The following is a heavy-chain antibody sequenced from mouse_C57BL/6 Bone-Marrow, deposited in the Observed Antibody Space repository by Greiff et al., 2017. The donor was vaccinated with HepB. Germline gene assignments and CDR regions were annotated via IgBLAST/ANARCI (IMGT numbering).Heavy chain of an antibody. J-gene: IGHJ4*01. Sequence: DVHLVESGGGLVKPGGSLKLSCAASGFTFSSYTMSWVRQTPEKRLEWVATISGGGGNTYYPDSVQGRFTISRDNAKNTLYLQMSSLRSEDTALYYCARQGDYYAMDYWGQGTSVTVSS. CDR1: GFTFSSYT. CDR3: ARQGDYYAMDY. V-gene: IGHV5-9*01. CDR2: ISGGGGNT.